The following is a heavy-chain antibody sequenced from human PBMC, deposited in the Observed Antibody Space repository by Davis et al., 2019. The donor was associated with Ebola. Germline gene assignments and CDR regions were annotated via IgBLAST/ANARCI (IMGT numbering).Heavy chain of an antibody. V-gene: IGHV3-23*01. Sequence: GESLKISCAASGFTFSSYAMSWVRQAPGKGLEWVSAISGSGGSTYYADSVKGRFTISSDNSKNTLYLQMNSLRAEDTAVYYCARALFCSSTSCSNNYFDYWGQGTLVTVSS. CDR3: ARALFCSSTSCSNNYFDY. CDR1: GFTFSSYA. D-gene: IGHD2-2*01. J-gene: IGHJ4*02. CDR2: ISGSGGST.